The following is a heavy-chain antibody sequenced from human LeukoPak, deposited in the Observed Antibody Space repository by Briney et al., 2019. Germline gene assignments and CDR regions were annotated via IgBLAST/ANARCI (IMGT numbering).Heavy chain of an antibody. J-gene: IGHJ3*02. D-gene: IGHD6-19*01. V-gene: IGHV5-51*01. CDR1: GYSFTSYW. CDR2: IYPGDSDT. CDR3: AVRCWESSGWYDPFDS. Sequence: GESLKISCKGSGYSFTSYWIGWVRQMPGKGLEWMGIIYPGDSDTRYSPSFQGQVTISADKSISTAYLQWSSLKASDTARYSCAVRCWESSGWYDPFDSGGQGTMVTASS.